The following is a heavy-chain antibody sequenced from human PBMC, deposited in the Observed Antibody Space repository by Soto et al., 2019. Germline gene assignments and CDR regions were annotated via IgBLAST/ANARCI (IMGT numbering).Heavy chain of an antibody. V-gene: IGHV4-31*03. CDR1: GGSISSSGSY. CDR3: ARAAANIDY. J-gene: IGHJ4*02. D-gene: IGHD2-2*01. CDR2: IPYSGST. Sequence: QVQLQESGPGLVKPSQTLSLTCTVSGGSISSSGSYWSWIRQHPGKGLEWIGYIPYSGSTVYNPSLESRVTISVATSKNQFSLNLSSVTAADTAVYYCARAAANIDYWGQGTLVTVSS.